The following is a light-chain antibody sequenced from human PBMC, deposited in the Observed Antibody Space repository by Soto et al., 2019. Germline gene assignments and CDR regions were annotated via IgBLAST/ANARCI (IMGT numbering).Light chain of an antibody. J-gene: IGLJ3*02. CDR1: SSDVGSYNL. CDR3: CSYAGRSGLV. V-gene: IGLV2-23*01. Sequence: QSALTQPASVSGSPGQSITISCTGTSSDVGSYNLVSWYQQQPGKAPKLMIYEGSKRPSGVSNRFSGSKSGNTASLTISGLQAEDEADYYCCSYAGRSGLVLGGGTKLTVL. CDR2: EGS.